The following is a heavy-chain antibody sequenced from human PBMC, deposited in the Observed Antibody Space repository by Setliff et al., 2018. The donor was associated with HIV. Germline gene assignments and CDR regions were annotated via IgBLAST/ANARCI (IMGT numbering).Heavy chain of an antibody. CDR2: IHTRGSI. CDR3: VRHPREEPQRNYKFDS. D-gene: IGHD1-7*01. CDR1: GGSLSGDY. J-gene: IGHJ4*02. Sequence: PSETLSLTCTVSGGSLSGDYWSWIRQSPGKGLEWIGYIHTRGSINYIPSLKTRATVSLDTSKNQFFLRLTFVTAADTAIYYCVRHPREEPQRNYKFDSWGQGMLVTVPQ. V-gene: IGHV4-4*09.